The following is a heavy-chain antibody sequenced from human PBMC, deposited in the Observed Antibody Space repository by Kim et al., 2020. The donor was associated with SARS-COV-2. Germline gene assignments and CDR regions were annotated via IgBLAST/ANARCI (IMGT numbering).Heavy chain of an antibody. CDR1: GGSIRSGGKF. Sequence: SETLSLTCSVSGGSIRSGGKFWTWIRQHPAKGLEWIGYISYSGNPHYSPSLRSRVSISLQTSENQFSLELTSVTAADTAVYYCARGQRLDYWGQGILVTV. CDR2: ISYSGNP. V-gene: IGHV4-31*03. CDR3: ARGQRLDY. J-gene: IGHJ4*02. D-gene: IGHD2-2*01.